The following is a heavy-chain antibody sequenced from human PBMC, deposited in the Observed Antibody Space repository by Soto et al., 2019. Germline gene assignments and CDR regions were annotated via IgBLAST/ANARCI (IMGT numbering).Heavy chain of an antibody. CDR2: INHRGST. Sequence: SETLSLTCAVYGGSFSGYYWSWIRQPPGKGLEWFGEINHRGSTNYNPSLKSRVTISVETSKNQFSLKLGSVTAADTAVYYCARDVRDWNYGYGMDVWGQGTTVTVSS. CDR1: GGSFSGYY. V-gene: IGHV4-34*01. CDR3: ARDVRDWNYGYGMDV. D-gene: IGHD1-7*01. J-gene: IGHJ6*02.